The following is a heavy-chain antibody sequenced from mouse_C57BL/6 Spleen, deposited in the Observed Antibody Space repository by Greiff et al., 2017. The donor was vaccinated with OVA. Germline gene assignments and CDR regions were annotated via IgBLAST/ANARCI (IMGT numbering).Heavy chain of an antibody. CDR2: IYPGSGNT. CDR3: ARASNYYGSSPYYFDY. D-gene: IGHD1-1*01. V-gene: IGHV1-76*01. Sequence: QVQLQQSGAELVRPGASVKLSCKASGYTFTDYYINWVKQRPGQGLEWIARIYPGSGNTYYNEKFKGKATLTAEKSSSTAYMQLSSLTSEDYAVYFCARASNYYGSSPYYFDYWGQGTTLTVSS. J-gene: IGHJ2*01. CDR1: GYTFTDYY.